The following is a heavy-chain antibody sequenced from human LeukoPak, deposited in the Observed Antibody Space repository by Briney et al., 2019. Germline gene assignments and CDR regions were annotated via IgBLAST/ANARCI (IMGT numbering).Heavy chain of an antibody. J-gene: IGHJ6*03. CDR3: ARTSFNSRACWGYNYYYMDV. CDR1: GYMFTSYA. D-gene: IGHD6-13*01. Sequence: ASVKVSCKASGYMFTSYAITWVRQAPGQGLEWMGWIKGYNGNINYAQKLQDRVVMTTDVSTNTAYMEVRRLRSDDTAVYYCARTSFNSRACWGYNYYYMDVWGKGTTVTVSS. V-gene: IGHV1-18*01. CDR2: IKGYNGNI.